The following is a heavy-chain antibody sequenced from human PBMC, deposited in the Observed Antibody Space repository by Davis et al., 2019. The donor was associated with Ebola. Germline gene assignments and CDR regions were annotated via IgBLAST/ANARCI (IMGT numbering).Heavy chain of an antibody. CDR3: ARVLAQKTYYDFWSGYRGGINWFDP. Sequence: ASVKVSCKASGYTFTSYGISWVRQAPGQGLEWMGWISAYNGNTNYAQKLQGRVTMTTDTSTSTAYMELRSLRSDDTAVYYCARVLAQKTYYDFWSGYRGGINWFDPWGQGTLVTVSS. CDR1: GYTFTSYG. V-gene: IGHV1-18*01. D-gene: IGHD3-3*01. J-gene: IGHJ5*02. CDR2: ISAYNGNT.